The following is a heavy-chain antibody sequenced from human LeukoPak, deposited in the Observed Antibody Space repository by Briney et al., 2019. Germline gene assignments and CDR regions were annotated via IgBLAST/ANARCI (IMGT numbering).Heavy chain of an antibody. CDR2: INHSGST. V-gene: IGHV4-34*01. CDR3: ARNRPNRGYCSSTSCYTGFDY. J-gene: IGHJ4*02. CDR1: GGSFSGYY. D-gene: IGHD2-2*02. Sequence: PSETLSLTWAVYGGSFSGYYWSWIRQPPGKGLEWIGEINHSGSTNYNPSLKSRVTISVDTSKNQFSLKLSSVTAADTAVYYCARNRPNRGYCSSTSCYTGFDYWGQGTLVTVSS.